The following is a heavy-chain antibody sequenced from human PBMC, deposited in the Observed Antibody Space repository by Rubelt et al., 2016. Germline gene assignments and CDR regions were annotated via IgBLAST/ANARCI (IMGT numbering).Heavy chain of an antibody. CDR1: GYTFTSYA. D-gene: IGHD5-18*01. V-gene: IGHV1-3*01. CDR3: ARSKDTAMVTDADWYFDL. CDR2: INAGNGNT. Sequence: QVQLVQSGAEVKKPGASVKVYCKASGYTFTSYAMHWVRQAPGQRLEWMGWINAGNGNTKYSQKFQGRGTITRDTSASTAYMELSSLRSEDTAVYYCARSKDTAMVTDADWYFDLWGRGTLVTVSS. J-gene: IGHJ2*01.